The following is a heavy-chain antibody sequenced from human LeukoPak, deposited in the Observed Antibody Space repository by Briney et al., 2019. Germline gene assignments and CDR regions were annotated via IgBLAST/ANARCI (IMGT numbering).Heavy chain of an antibody. CDR1: GFTFSSYG. Sequence: PGGSLRLSCAASGFTFSSYGMSWVRQAPGKGLEWVSAISGSGGSTYYADSVKGRFNISRDNSKNTLYLQMNSLRAEDTAVYYCAKVVVGATDWFDPWGQGTLVTVSS. V-gene: IGHV3-23*01. J-gene: IGHJ5*02. CDR3: AKVVVGATDWFDP. CDR2: ISGSGGST. D-gene: IGHD1-26*01.